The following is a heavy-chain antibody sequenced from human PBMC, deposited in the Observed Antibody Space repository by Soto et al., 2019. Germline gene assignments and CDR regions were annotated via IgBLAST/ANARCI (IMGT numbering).Heavy chain of an antibody. CDR3: ARVGWFDGDPDY. CDR1: GGSVSSGSYY. V-gene: IGHV4-61*01. CDR2: IYYSGST. J-gene: IGHJ4*02. Sequence: PSETLSLTCTVSGGSVSSGSYYWSWIRQPPGKGLEWNGYIYYSGSTNYNPSLKSRATISVDTSKNQFSLKLSSVTAADTVVYYCARVGWFDGDPDYWGQGTLVTVSS. D-gene: IGHD4-17*01.